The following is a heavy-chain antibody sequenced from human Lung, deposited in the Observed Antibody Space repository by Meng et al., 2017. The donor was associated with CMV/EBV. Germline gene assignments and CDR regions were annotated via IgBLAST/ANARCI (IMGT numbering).Heavy chain of an antibody. V-gene: IGHV4-39*01. CDR3: ARLTTSGTFDY. CDR2: ISYSGGT. D-gene: IGHD2-2*01. Sequence: CSVSGGSISSTNYYWGWIRQPPGKGLDWIGSISYSGGTYYNPSLRSRVTISVDTSKSQFSLKLSSVTAADTAVYYCARLTTSGTFDYWGQGTLVTVSS. CDR1: GGSISSTNYY. J-gene: IGHJ4*02.